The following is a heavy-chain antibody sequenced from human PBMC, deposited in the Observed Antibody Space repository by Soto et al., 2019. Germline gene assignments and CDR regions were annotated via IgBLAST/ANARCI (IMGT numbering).Heavy chain of an antibody. J-gene: IGHJ4*02. Sequence: PVGSLRLSCAASGFTFSSYAVSWVRQAPGKGLEWVSAISGSGGSTYYADSVKGRFTISRDNSKNTLYLQMNSLRAEDTAVYYCAIWSGYGDYVPFFDYWGQRTLVTVSS. D-gene: IGHD4-17*01. V-gene: IGHV3-23*01. CDR1: GFTFSSYA. CDR3: AIWSGYGDYVPFFDY. CDR2: ISGSGGST.